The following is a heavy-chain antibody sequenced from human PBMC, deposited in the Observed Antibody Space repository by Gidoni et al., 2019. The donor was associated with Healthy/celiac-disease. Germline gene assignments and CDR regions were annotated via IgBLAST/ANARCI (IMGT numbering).Heavy chain of an antibody. V-gene: IGHV3-23*01. CDR2: ISGSGGST. Sequence: EVQLLESGGGLVQPGGSLRLSCAASGFPFSSYAMSWVRQAPGKGLEWVSAISGSGGSTYYADSVKGRFTISRDNSKNTLYLQMNSLRAEDTAVYYCAKKRSGLLWFGDFDYWGQGTLVTVSS. CDR3: AKKRSGLLWFGDFDY. D-gene: IGHD3-10*01. CDR1: GFPFSSYA. J-gene: IGHJ4*02.